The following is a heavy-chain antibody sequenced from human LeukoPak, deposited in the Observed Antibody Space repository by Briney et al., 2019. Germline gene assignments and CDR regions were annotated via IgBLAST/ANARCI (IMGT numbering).Heavy chain of an antibody. Sequence: PSETLSLSCTVSGYSISSGYYWSWIRQPPGKGLEWFGETNHSGSTNYNPTPKSRVTISVDTSKNQCSLKLSSVTAADTAVYYCARVTGYMIENYFDSWGQGTLVTVSS. CDR1: GYSISSGYY. V-gene: IGHV4-38-2*02. CDR3: ARVTGYMIENYFDS. D-gene: IGHD3-22*01. J-gene: IGHJ4*02. CDR2: TNHSGST.